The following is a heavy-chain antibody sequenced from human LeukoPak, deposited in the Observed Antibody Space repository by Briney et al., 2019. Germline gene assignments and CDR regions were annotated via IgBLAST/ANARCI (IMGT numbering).Heavy chain of an antibody. CDR2: IYYSGST. J-gene: IGHJ5*02. D-gene: IGHD5-18*01. V-gene: IGHV4-39*07. Sequence: SETLSLTCTISGGSISSSTYYWGWIRQPPGTGLEWIGSIYYSGSTYYNPSLKSRVTISVDTSKNQFSLKLSSVTAADTAVYYCARDRGTAMVEGFDPWGQGTLVTVSS. CDR1: GGSISSSTYY. CDR3: ARDRGTAMVEGFDP.